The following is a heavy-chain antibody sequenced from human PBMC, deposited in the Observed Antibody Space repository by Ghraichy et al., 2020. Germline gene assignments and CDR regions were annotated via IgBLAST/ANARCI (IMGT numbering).Heavy chain of an antibody. CDR3: ARGHYYDSSGYYYDGKYYFDY. CDR1: GGSISSYY. J-gene: IGHJ4*02. V-gene: IGHV4-59*01. D-gene: IGHD3-22*01. CDR2: IYYSGST. Sequence: SETLSLTCTVSGGSISSYYWSWIRQPPGKGLEWIGYIYYSGSTNYNPSLKSRVTISVDTSKNQFSLKLSSVTAADTAVYYCARGHYYDSSGYYYDGKYYFDYWGQGTLVTVSS.